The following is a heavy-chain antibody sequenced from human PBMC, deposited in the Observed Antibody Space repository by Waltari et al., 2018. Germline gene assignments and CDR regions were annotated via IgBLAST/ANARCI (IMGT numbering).Heavy chain of an antibody. D-gene: IGHD3-22*01. V-gene: IGHV3-30*04. Sequence: QVQLVESGGGVVQPGRSLRLPCAASELTFRSYAMHWVRQAPGKGVEWVAVISYNERNIYYVDSVKGRFIITRDNSRKMLYLQMNSLRTEDTAVYYCARDYCDRTNCHGMDVWGQGTTVTVSS. CDR3: ARDYCDRTNCHGMDV. J-gene: IGHJ6*02. CDR2: ISYNERNI. CDR1: ELTFRSYA.